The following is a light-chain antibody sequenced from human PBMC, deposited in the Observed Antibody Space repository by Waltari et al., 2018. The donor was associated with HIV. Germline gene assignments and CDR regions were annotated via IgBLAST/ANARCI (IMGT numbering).Light chain of an antibody. Sequence: DIQMTQSPSTLSSSVGGRVTITCRASQSIDNWLAWYQQRPGKAPKLLIYKASDLKSGVPSRFSGSGSGTEFTLTISSLQPDDFATYYCQQYNGFSWTFGQGTKVEIK. V-gene: IGKV1-5*03. CDR2: KAS. J-gene: IGKJ1*01. CDR1: QSIDNW. CDR3: QQYNGFSWT.